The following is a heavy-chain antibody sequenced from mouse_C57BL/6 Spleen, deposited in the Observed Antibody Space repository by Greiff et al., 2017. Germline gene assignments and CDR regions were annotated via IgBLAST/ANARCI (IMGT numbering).Heavy chain of an antibody. Sequence: VKLQESGAELVKPGASVKISCKASGYAFSSYWMNWVKQRPGKGLEWIGQIYPGDGDTNYNGKFKGKATLTADKSSSTAYMQLSSLTSEDSAVYFCARGGLRHYYGSSFDVWGTGTTVTVSS. D-gene: IGHD1-1*01. V-gene: IGHV1-80*01. J-gene: IGHJ1*03. CDR2: IYPGDGDT. CDR1: GYAFSSYW. CDR3: ARGGLRHYYGSSFDV.